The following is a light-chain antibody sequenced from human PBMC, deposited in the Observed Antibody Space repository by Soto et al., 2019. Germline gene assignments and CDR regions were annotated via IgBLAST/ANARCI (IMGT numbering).Light chain of an antibody. J-gene: IGKJ3*01. CDR1: ESVRSY. V-gene: IGKV3-11*01. CDR2: NAS. Sequence: EIVLTQSPGTLSLSPGERATLSCRASESVRSYLAWYQQKPGQAPRLLIYNASKRATGIPARFSGSGSGTDFTLTVSSLEPEDFEIYYCQQRSDWEFTFGPGTKVDIK. CDR3: QQRSDWEFT.